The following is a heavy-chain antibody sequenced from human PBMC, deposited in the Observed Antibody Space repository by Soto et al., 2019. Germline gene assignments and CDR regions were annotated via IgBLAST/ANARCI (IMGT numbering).Heavy chain of an antibody. CDR1: GGSISSGGYY. J-gene: IGHJ4*02. CDR2: IYYSGST. Sequence: QVQLQESGPGLVKPSQTLSLTCTVSGGSISSGGYYWRWIRQHPGKGLEWIGYIYYSGSTYYNPSLKSRVTISVDTSKNQFSLKLSSVTAVDTAVYYCARGSYQLTIDYWGQGTLVTVSS. CDR3: ARGSYQLTIDY. V-gene: IGHV4-31*03. D-gene: IGHD2-2*01.